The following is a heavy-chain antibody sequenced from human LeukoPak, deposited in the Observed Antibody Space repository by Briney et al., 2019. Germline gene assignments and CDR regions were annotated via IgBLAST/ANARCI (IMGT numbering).Heavy chain of an antibody. D-gene: IGHD5-24*01. CDR2: IYYSGST. CDR1: GGSISSGGYS. V-gene: IGHV4-30-4*07. Sequence: PSETLSLTCAVSGGSISSGGYSWSWIRQPPGKGLEWIGYIYYSGSTYYNPSLKGRFTISVDTSKNQFSLKLSSVTAADTAVYYCARGLSRDGFFDYWGQGTLVTVSS. CDR3: ARGLSRDGFFDY. J-gene: IGHJ4*02.